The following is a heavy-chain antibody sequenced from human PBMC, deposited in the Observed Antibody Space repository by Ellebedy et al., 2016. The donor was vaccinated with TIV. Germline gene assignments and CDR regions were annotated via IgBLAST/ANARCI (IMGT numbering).Heavy chain of an antibody. Sequence: GGSLRLXXAASGFTFDDYAMHWVRQAPGKGLEWVSGISWNSGSIGYADSVKGRFTISRDNAKNSLYLQMNSLRAEDTALYYCAVLVPSIDYMDVWGKGTTVTVSS. CDR2: ISWNSGSI. D-gene: IGHD6-6*01. J-gene: IGHJ6*03. CDR3: AVLVPSIDYMDV. V-gene: IGHV3-9*01. CDR1: GFTFDDYA.